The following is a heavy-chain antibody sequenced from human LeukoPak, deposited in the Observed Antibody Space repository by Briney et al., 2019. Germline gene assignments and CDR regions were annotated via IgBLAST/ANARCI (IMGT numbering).Heavy chain of an antibody. D-gene: IGHD5-18*01. J-gene: IGHJ3*02. CDR2: IYSGGST. Sequence: GWSLRLSCAASGFTFSSYEMNWVRQAPGKGLEWAAVIYSGGSTYYADSVKGRFTISRDNSKNTLYLQMNSLNSDDTAVYYCATEGFTYGYHGIDSWGQGTIVTVSS. V-gene: IGHV3-53*01. CDR1: GFTFSSYE. CDR3: ATEGFTYGYHGIDS.